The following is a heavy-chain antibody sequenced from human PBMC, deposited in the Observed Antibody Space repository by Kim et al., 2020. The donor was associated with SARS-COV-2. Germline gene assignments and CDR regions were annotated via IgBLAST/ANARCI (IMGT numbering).Heavy chain of an antibody. CDR3: ARGPSYRYYYYGMDV. Sequence: ASVKVSCKASGYTFTSYDINWVRQATGQGLEWMGWMNPNSGNTGYAQKFQGRVTMTRNTSISTAYMELSSLRSEDTAVYYCARGPSYRYYYYGMDVWGQGTTVTVSS. V-gene: IGHV1-8*01. D-gene: IGHD4-4*01. CDR2: MNPNSGNT. CDR1: GYTFTSYD. J-gene: IGHJ6*02.